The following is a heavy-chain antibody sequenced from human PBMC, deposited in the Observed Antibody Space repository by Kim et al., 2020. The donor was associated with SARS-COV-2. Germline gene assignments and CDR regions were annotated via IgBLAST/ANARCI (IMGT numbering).Heavy chain of an antibody. CDR2: ILYTGTT. Sequence: SETLSLTCTVSGGSISNYYWSWIRRPPGKGLEWIGYILYTGTTTYSPSLKSRVTMSVDRSNNQLSLRLSSVTTADTAVYYCARQPPGKTSGYVGRFDQWGEATLVAVSS. V-gene: IGHV4-59*08. J-gene: IGHJ4*02. CDR1: GGSISNYY. CDR3: ARQPPGKTSGYVGRFDQ. D-gene: IGHD3-9*01.